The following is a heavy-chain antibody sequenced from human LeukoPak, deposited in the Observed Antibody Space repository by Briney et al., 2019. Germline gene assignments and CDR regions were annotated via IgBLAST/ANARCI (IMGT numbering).Heavy chain of an antibody. CDR1: GFTFSSYS. Sequence: GGSLRLSCAASGFTFSSYSMNWVRQAPGKGLEWVSSISSSSSYIYYADSLKGRFTISRDNAKNSLYLQMNRLRAEDTAVYYCARAVAGHFDYWGQGTLVTVSS. V-gene: IGHV3-21*01. CDR3: ARAVAGHFDY. CDR2: ISSSSSYI. D-gene: IGHD6-19*01. J-gene: IGHJ4*02.